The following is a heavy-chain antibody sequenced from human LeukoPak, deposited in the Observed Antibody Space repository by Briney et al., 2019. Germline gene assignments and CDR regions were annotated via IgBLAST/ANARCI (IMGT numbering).Heavy chain of an antibody. V-gene: IGHV1-18*01. Sequence: ASVKVSCKASGYTFTSYGISWVRQAPGQGLEWMGWISAYNGNTNYAQKLQGRVTMTTDTSTSTAYMELRSLRSDDTAVYYCARKTSGYDSNWFDPWGQGILVTVSS. CDR2: ISAYNGNT. D-gene: IGHD5-12*01. CDR1: GYTFTSYG. J-gene: IGHJ5*02. CDR3: ARKTSGYDSNWFDP.